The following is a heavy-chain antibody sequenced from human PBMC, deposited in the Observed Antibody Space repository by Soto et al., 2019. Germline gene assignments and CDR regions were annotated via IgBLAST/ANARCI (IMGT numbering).Heavy chain of an antibody. J-gene: IGHJ4*02. CDR2: INHSGST. CDR1: GGSFSGYY. D-gene: IGHD2-15*01. V-gene: IGHV4-34*01. CDR3: ARGRRTAATRRSSGRYFDY. Sequence: SETLSLTCAVYGGSFSGYYWSWIRQPPGKGLEWIGEINHSGSTNYNPSLKSRVTISVDTSKNQFSLKLSSVTAADTAVYYCARGRRTAATRRSSGRYFDYWGQGTLVTVSS.